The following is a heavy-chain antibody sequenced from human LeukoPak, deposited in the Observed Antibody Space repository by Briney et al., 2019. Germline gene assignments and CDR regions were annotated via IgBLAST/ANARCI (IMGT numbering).Heavy chain of an antibody. CDR1: GFTFDDYA. J-gene: IGHJ6*03. CDR3: SRGVVLDFYYYYMDV. Sequence: GGSLRLSCAASGFTFDDYAMYWVRQAPGKGLEWVPLISWDGGSRFYADSVKGRFSISRDNSKNSLYLQMNSLRPEDTALYYCSRGVVLDFYYYYMDVWGKGTTVTVSS. V-gene: IGHV3-43D*03. D-gene: IGHD3-10*01. CDR2: ISWDGGSR.